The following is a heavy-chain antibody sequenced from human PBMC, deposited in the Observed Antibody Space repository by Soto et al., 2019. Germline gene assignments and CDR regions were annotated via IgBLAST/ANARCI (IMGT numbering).Heavy chain of an antibody. J-gene: IGHJ5*02. D-gene: IGHD5-12*01. CDR3: ARPEGGYGSGYSWFDP. CDR1: GGSFSGYY. CDR2: INHSGST. Sequence: SETLSLTCAVYGGSFSGYYWSWIRQPPGKGLEWIGEINHSGSTNYNPSLKSRVTISLDTSKNQFSLKLSSVTAADTALYYCARPEGGYGSGYSWFDPWGQGTRVTVSS. V-gene: IGHV4-34*01.